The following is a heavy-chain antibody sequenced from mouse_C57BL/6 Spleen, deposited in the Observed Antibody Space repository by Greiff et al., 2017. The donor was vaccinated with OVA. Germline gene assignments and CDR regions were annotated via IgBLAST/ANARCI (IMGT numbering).Heavy chain of an antibody. Sequence: VKLVESGPGLVAPSQSLSITCTVSGFSLTSYAISWVRQPPGKGLEWLGVIWTGGGTNYNSALKSRLSISKDNSKSQVFLKMNSLQTDDTARYYCATYDGSTGDAMDYWGQGTSVTVSS. D-gene: IGHD2-3*01. CDR3: ATYDGSTGDAMDY. CDR1: GFSLTSYA. J-gene: IGHJ4*01. V-gene: IGHV2-9-1*01. CDR2: IWTGGGT.